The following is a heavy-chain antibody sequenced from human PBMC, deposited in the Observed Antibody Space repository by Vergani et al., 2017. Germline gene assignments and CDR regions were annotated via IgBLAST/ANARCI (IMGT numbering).Heavy chain of an antibody. D-gene: IGHD2-2*01. Sequence: QLQLQESGPGLVKPSETLSLTCTVSGGSISSSSYYWGWIRQPPGKGLEWIGSIYYSGSTYYNPSLKSRVTISVDTSKNQFSLKLSSVTAADTAVYYCARDSAPAAIFDYWGQGTLVTVSS. CDR3: ARDSAPAAIFDY. CDR2: IYYSGST. V-gene: IGHV4-39*02. CDR1: GGSISSSSYY. J-gene: IGHJ4*02.